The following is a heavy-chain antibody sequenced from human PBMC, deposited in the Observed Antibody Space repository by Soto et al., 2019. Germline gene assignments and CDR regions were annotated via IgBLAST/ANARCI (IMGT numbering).Heavy chain of an antibody. V-gene: IGHV3-21*01. CDR3: ARAGISWDLDY. Sequence: GGSLRLSCAASGFTFSSYAMSWVRQAPGKGLEWVSSISSSSSYIYYADSVKGRFTISRDNAKNSLYLQMNSLRAEDTAVYYCARAGISWDLDYWGQGTLVTVSS. CDR2: ISSSSSYI. CDR1: GFTFSSYA. D-gene: IGHD2-2*01. J-gene: IGHJ4*02.